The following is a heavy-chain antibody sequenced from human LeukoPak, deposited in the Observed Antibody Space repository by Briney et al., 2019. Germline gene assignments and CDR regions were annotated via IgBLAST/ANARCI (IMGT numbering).Heavy chain of an antibody. CDR2: IYYSGST. V-gene: IGHV4-39*01. CDR1: GGSISSSSYY. J-gene: IGHJ5*02. D-gene: IGHD3-10*01. CDR3: LKGWFGEPPSFDP. Sequence: SETLSLTCTVSGGSISSSSYYWGWIRQPPGKGLEWIGSIYYSGSTYYNPSLKSRVTISVDTSKNQFSLKLSSVTVADTAVYYCLKGWFGEPPSFDPWGQGTLVTVSS.